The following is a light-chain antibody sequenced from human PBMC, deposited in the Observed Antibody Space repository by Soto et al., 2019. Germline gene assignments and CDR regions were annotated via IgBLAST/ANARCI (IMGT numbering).Light chain of an antibody. Sequence: EIVLTQSPATLSLSPGARAPLSCRASQSVSSYLAWYPQKPGQAPRLLIYGASTRATGIPVRFSGSGSGTDFTLTISSLEPEDFALYYCQQRNNWPITFGQGTRLEIK. CDR1: QSVSSY. CDR2: GAS. J-gene: IGKJ5*01. V-gene: IGKV3-11*01. CDR3: QQRNNWPIT.